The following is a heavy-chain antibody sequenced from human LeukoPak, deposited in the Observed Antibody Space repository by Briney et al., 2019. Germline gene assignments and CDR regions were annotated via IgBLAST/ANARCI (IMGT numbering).Heavy chain of an antibody. V-gene: IGHV3-53*01. CDR3: ARDRTPRKGYMDV. Sequence: GGSPRLSCAASGFTVSSNYMSWVRQAPGKGLEWVSVIYSGGSTYYADSVKGRFTISRDNSKNTLYLQMNSLRAEDTAVYYCARDRTPRKGYMDVWGKGTTVTVSS. CDR2: IYSGGST. CDR1: GFTVSSNY. J-gene: IGHJ6*03.